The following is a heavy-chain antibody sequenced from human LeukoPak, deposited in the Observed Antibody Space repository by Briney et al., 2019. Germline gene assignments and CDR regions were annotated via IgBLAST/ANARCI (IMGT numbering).Heavy chain of an antibody. CDR3: ARVRYDSSGYPFDY. CDR2: ISSSGSTI. D-gene: IGHD3-22*01. J-gene: IGHJ4*02. V-gene: IGHV3-48*03. CDR1: GFTFSSYE. Sequence: PGGSLRLSCAASGFTFSSYEMNWVRQAPGKGLEWVSYISSSGSTIYYADSVKGRFTISRDNAKNSLYLQMNSLRSDDTAVYYCARVRYDSSGYPFDYWGQGSLVTVSS.